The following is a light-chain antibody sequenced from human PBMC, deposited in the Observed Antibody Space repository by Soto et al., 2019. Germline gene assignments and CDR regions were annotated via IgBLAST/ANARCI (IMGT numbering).Light chain of an antibody. CDR2: AAS. CDR1: HNINSW. V-gene: IGKV1-12*01. CDR3: QQANSFPFT. J-gene: IGKJ3*01. Sequence: DIQMTQSPSSVSASVGDRVTIACRASHNINSWLAWYQQKPGRAPGFLIYAASSLQSGVPSRFTGSGSGTEFTLTITNLQPEDFATYFCQQANSFPFTFGPGTRVDIK.